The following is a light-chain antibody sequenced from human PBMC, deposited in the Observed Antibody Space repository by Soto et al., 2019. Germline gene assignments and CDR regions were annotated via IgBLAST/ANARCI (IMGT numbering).Light chain of an antibody. CDR2: HAS. Sequence: EIVMTQSPATLSVSPGERATLSCRASQSVSSNLAWYQQKPGQPPRLLIYHASSRATGIPAGFSGSGSGTEFTLTVSSLQSEDFAVYYCQQYDNWPPWTFGQGTKVEI. CDR3: QQYDNWPPWT. V-gene: IGKV3-15*01. J-gene: IGKJ1*01. CDR1: QSVSSN.